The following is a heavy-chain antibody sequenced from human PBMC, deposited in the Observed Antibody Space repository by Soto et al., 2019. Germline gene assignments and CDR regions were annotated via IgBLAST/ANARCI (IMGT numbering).Heavy chain of an antibody. CDR2: ISDSSSTI. CDR3: ARDRAYCGGDCYSIAFDI. CDR1: GFTFSTYN. D-gene: IGHD2-21*02. J-gene: IGHJ3*02. V-gene: IGHV3-48*01. Sequence: PGGSLRLSCAASGFTFSTYNMNWVRQAPGKGLEWVSYISDSSSTIHYADSVKGRFTISRDNAKNSLYLQMNSLRAEDTAVYYCARDRAYCGGDCYSIAFDIWGQGTMVTVSS.